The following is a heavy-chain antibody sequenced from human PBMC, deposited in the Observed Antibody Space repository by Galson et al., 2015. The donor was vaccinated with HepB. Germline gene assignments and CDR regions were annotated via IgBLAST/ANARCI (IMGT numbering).Heavy chain of an antibody. CDR3: ARDPVWSGSGDY. V-gene: IGHV3-21*01. D-gene: IGHD3-3*01. CDR2: ISSSSSYI. Sequence: SLRLSCAASGFTFSSYSMNWVRQAPGKGLEWVSSISSSSSYIYYADSVKGRFTISRDNAKNSLYLQMNSLRAEDTAVYYCARDPVWSGSGDYWGQGTLVTVSS. CDR1: GFTFSSYS. J-gene: IGHJ4*02.